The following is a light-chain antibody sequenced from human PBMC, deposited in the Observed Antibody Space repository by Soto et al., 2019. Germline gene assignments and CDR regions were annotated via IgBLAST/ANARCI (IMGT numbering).Light chain of an antibody. CDR2: DVT. V-gene: IGLV2-14*03. J-gene: IGLJ3*02. CDR3: SSHSTSTTLV. Sequence: QSALTQPASVSGSHGQSITISCTGTSSDIGTYNYVSWYQQHPGKAPELIIYDVTNRPSGVSNRFSGSKSDNTASLTISGLQAEDEADSFCSSHSTSTTLVFGGGTKLTVL. CDR1: SSDIGTYNY.